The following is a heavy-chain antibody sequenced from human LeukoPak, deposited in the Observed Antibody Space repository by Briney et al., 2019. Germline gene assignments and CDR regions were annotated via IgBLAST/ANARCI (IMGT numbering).Heavy chain of an antibody. J-gene: IGHJ6*03. Sequence: GESLKISCKGSGYSFTNYWIGWVRQMPGKGLEWMGIIYPGDSDTRYSPSFQGQVTISADKSINTAYLQWSSLKASDTAMYYCARHGVAAAGTPRWDYYYYYMDVWGKGTTVTVSS. CDR3: ARHGVAAAGTPRWDYYYYYMDV. CDR1: GYSFTNYW. V-gene: IGHV5-51*01. D-gene: IGHD6-13*01. CDR2: IYPGDSDT.